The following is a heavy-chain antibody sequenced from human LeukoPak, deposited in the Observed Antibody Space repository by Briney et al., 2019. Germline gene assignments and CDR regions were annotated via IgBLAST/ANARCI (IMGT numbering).Heavy chain of an antibody. CDR2: IYYSGST. CDR1: GGSISSYY. V-gene: IGHV4-59*08. D-gene: IGHD3-3*01. J-gene: IGHJ4*02. Sequence: PSETLSLTCTVSGGSISSYYWSWIRQPPGKGLEWIGYIYYSGSTNYNPFLKSRVTISVDTSKNQFSLKLSSVTAADTAVYYCARRITIFGVVTLPDYWGQGTLVTVSS. CDR3: ARRITIFGVVTLPDY.